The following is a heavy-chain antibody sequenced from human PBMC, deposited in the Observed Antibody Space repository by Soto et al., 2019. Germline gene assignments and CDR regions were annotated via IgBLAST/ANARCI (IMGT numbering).Heavy chain of an antibody. Sequence: GGSLRLSCAASGFTFDDYAMHWVRQAPGKGLEWVSGISWNSGTIGYADSVKGRFTISRDNAKNSLYLQMNSLRAEDTALYYCAKDNSPYEWRGFDYGGQGILVTVSS. CDR2: ISWNSGTI. J-gene: IGHJ4*02. V-gene: IGHV3-9*01. CDR1: GFTFDDYA. CDR3: AKDNSPYEWRGFDY. D-gene: IGHD3-3*01.